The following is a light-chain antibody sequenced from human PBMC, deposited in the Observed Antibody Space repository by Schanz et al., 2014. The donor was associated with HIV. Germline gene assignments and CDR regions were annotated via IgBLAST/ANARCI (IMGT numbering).Light chain of an antibody. Sequence: QSALTQPPSASGSPGQSVNISCTGTSSDVGGYYYVSWYQQHPGKAPKLMIYEVSKRPSGVPDRLSGSKSGNTASLTVSGLQADDEADYYCSSFAGNNKLLFGGGTKLTVL. CDR3: SSFAGNNKLL. CDR2: EVS. V-gene: IGLV2-8*01. J-gene: IGLJ2*01. CDR1: SSDVGGYYY.